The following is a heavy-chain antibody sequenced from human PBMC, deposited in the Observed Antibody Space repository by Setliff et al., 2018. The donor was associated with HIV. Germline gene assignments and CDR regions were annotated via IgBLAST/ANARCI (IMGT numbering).Heavy chain of an antibody. J-gene: IGHJ5*02. D-gene: IGHD3-3*01. CDR3: ARGAGYYDFWSGYLVYNWLDP. CDR2: IYYSGST. V-gene: IGHV4-59*12. Sequence: KSSETLSLTCTVSGGSISTYYWSWIRQSPGKGLEWIGYIYYSGSTKYNPSLKSRLTISVDKSKNQFSLKLSSVTAADTAVYYCARGAGYYDFWSGYLVYNWLDPWGQGTPVTVSS. CDR1: GGSISTYY.